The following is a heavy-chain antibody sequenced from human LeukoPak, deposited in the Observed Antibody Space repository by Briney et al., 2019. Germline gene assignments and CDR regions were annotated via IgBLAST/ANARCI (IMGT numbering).Heavy chain of an antibody. Sequence: GGSLRLSCAASGFTFSSYAMHWVRQAPGKGLEWVAVISYDGSNKYYADSVKGRFTISRDNSKNTLYLQMNSLRAEDTAVYYCAGPPYIGGFGPWGQGTLVTVSS. CDR3: AGPPYIGGFGP. D-gene: IGHD3-16*01. V-gene: IGHV3-30-3*01. CDR2: ISYDGSNK. J-gene: IGHJ5*02. CDR1: GFTFSSYA.